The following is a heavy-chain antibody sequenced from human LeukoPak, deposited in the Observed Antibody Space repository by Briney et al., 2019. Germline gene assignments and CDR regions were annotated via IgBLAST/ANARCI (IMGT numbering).Heavy chain of an antibody. CDR3: ARGYCSSTSCYALYYMDV. J-gene: IGHJ6*03. D-gene: IGHD2-2*01. Sequence: SQTLSLTCAISGDSVSSNSAAWNWIRQSPSRGLEWLGRTYYRSKWYNDYAVSVKSRITINPDISKNQFSLQLNSVTPEDTAVYYCARGYCSSTSCYALYYMDVWGKGTTVTVSS. V-gene: IGHV6-1*01. CDR2: TYYRSKWYN. CDR1: GDSVSSNSAA.